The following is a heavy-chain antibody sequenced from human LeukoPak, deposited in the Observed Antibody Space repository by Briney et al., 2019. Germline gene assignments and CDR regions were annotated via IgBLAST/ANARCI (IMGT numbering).Heavy chain of an antibody. Sequence: GGSLRLSCTGSGFRFGGYALSWVRQAPGEGLEWVGFIRSKALYGTSEYAASVEGRFTTSRDDSNSIAYLQMNSLKTEDTAVYFCVRESVRDYYFDYWGQGTLVTVSS. CDR2: IRSKALYGTS. CDR3: VRESVRDYYFDY. CDR1: GFRFGGYA. J-gene: IGHJ4*02. D-gene: IGHD3-10*02. V-gene: IGHV3-49*04.